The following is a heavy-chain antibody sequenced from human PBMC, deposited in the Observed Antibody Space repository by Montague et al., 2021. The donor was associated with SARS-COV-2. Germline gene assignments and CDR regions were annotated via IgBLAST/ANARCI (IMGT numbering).Heavy chain of an antibody. J-gene: IGHJ5*02. CDR1: GGPITSYY. CDR2: IYHSGST. Sequence: SETLPLTCAVSGGPITSYYWNWIRQPPGKGLEYIGYIYHSGSTTYNPSLKSRVSISVDTSKNQFSLKLRSVTAADTAVYYCARGLENYGSGSHRFDPWGQGTLVTVSS. CDR3: ARGLENYGSGSHRFDP. D-gene: IGHD3-10*01. V-gene: IGHV4-59*01.